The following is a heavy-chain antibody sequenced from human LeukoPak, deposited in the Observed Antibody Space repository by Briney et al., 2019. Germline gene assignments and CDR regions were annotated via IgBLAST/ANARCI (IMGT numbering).Heavy chain of an antibody. Sequence: GGSLRLSCAASGFTFSSYSMNWVRQAPGKGLEWVSYISSSSSTIYYADSVKGRFTISRDNAKNSLYLQMNSLRAEDTAVYYCARPPIVAADSYYYYYMDVWGKGATVTVSS. CDR3: ARPPIVAADSYYYYYMDV. D-gene: IGHD6-13*01. CDR1: GFTFSSYS. J-gene: IGHJ6*03. V-gene: IGHV3-48*01. CDR2: ISSSSSTI.